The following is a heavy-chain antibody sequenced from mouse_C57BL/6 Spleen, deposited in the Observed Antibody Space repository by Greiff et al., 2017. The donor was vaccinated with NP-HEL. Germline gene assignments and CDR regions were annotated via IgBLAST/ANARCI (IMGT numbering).Heavy chain of an antibody. CDR3: ARETGTDAMDY. D-gene: IGHD4-1*01. Sequence: EVMLVESEGGLVQPGSSMKLSCTASGFTFSDYYMAWVRQVPEKGLEWVANINYDGSSTYYLDSLKSRFIISRDNAKNILYLQMSSLKSEDTATYYCARETGTDAMDYWGQGTSVTVSS. CDR2: INYDGSST. J-gene: IGHJ4*01. CDR1: GFTFSDYY. V-gene: IGHV5-16*01.